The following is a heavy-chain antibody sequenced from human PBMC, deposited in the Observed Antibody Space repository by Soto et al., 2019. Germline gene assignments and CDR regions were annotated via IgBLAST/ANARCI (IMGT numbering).Heavy chain of an antibody. CDR2: IYYSGST. CDR1: GGSISSYY. V-gene: IGHV4-59*01. J-gene: IGHJ5*02. D-gene: IGHD3-10*01. CDR3: ARAIGSDWNYYGSGTLWYWFDP. Sequence: QVQLQESGPGLVKPSETLSLTCTVSGGSISSYYWSWIRQPPGKGLEWIGYIYYSGSTNYNPSLKSRVTISVDTSKNQFSLKLSSVTAADTAVYYCARAIGSDWNYYGSGTLWYWFDPWGQGTLVTVSS.